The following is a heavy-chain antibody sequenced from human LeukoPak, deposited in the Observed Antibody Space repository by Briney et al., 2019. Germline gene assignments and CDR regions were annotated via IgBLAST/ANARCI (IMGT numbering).Heavy chain of an antibody. V-gene: IGHV1-69*04. CDR3: ATHSYSSSWVYYYGMDV. J-gene: IGHJ6*02. D-gene: IGHD6-13*01. CDR2: IIPILGIA. CDR1: GGTFSSYA. Sequence: SVKVSCKASGGTFSSYAISWVRQAPGQGLEWIGRIIPILGIANYAQKFQGRVTITADKSTSTAYMELSSLRSEDTAVYYCATHSYSSSWVYYYGMDVWGQGTTVTVS.